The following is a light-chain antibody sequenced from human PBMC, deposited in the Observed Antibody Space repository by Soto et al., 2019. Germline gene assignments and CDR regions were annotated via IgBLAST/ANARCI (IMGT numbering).Light chain of an antibody. CDR2: DAS. V-gene: IGKV3-11*01. J-gene: IGKJ1*01. Sequence: EIVLTQSPATLSLSPGERATLSCRASQSVSSYLAWYQQKPGQAPRLFIYDASNRATGIPARFSGSGSGTDFTLTISSLEPEDFAVYYCQQRADWWTFCQGTKVDI. CDR1: QSVSSY. CDR3: QQRADWWT.